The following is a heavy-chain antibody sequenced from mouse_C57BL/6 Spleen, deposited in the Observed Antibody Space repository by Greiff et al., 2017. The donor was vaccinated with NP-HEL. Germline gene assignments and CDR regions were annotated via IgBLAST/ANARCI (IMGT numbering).Heavy chain of an antibody. CDR3: ARDRGDYDVEFAY. J-gene: IGHJ3*01. D-gene: IGHD2-4*01. CDR2: ISDGGSYT. Sequence: EVKLMESGGGLVKPGGSLKLSCAASGFTFSSYAMSWVRQTPEKRLEWVATISDGGSYTYYPDNVKGRFTISRDNAKNNLYLQMSHLKSEDTAMYYCARDRGDYDVEFAYWGQGTLVTVSA. V-gene: IGHV5-4*01. CDR1: GFTFSSYA.